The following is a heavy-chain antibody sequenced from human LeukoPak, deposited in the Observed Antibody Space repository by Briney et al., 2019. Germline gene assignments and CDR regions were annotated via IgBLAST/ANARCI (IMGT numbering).Heavy chain of an antibody. CDR3: APRTGYSSSWVDY. Sequence: PGGSLRLSCAASGFTFSSYAMSWVRQAQGKGLEWVSAISGSGGSTYYADSVKGRFTISRDNSKNTLYLQMNSLRAEDTAVYYCAPRTGYSSSWVDYWGQGTLVTVSS. CDR1: GFTFSSYA. D-gene: IGHD6-13*01. CDR2: ISGSGGST. J-gene: IGHJ4*02. V-gene: IGHV3-23*01.